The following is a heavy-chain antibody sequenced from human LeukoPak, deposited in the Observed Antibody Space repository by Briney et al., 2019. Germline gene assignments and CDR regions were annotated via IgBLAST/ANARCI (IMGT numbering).Heavy chain of an antibody. J-gene: IGHJ4*02. V-gene: IGHV4-30-2*01. CDR3: ARVSRGEASEKKGETYYDSSGYKDY. CDR1: GGSISSGGYY. D-gene: IGHD3-22*01. CDR2: IYHSGST. Sequence: SQTLSLTCTVSGGSISSGGYYWSWIRQPPGKGLEWIGYIYHSGSTYYNPSLKSRVTISVDRSKNQFSLKLSSVTAADTAVYYCARVSRGEASEKKGETYYDSSGYKDYWGQGTLVTVSS.